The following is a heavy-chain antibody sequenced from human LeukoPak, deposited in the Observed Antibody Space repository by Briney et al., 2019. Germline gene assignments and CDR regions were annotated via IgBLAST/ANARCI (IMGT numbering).Heavy chain of an antibody. CDR3: ARGGSYLSAFDI. CDR1: GLTVSNNY. D-gene: IGHD1-26*01. CDR2: IYSDGTT. V-gene: IGHV3-53*01. Sequence: PGGSLRLSCAASGLTVSNNYMSWVRQAPGKGLECVSVIYSDGTTYYADSVMGRFIISRDNSKNTLYLQMNSLRAEDTAVYYCARGGSYLSAFDIWGQGTMVTVSS. J-gene: IGHJ3*02.